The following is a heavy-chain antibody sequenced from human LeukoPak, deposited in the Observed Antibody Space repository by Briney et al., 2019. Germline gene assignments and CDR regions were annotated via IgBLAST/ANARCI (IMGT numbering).Heavy chain of an antibody. D-gene: IGHD3-22*01. V-gene: IGHV4-38-2*02. Sequence: PSETLSLTCTVSGYSISSGHYWGWIRQPPGKGLEWIGGMYHSGSTYYNPPLKSRVTISEDTSKNQFSLKLSSVTAADTAVYYCARTPYYYDSSGYAHVTEFDYWGQGTLVTVSS. J-gene: IGHJ4*02. CDR1: GYSISSGHY. CDR2: MYHSGST. CDR3: ARTPYYYDSSGYAHVTEFDY.